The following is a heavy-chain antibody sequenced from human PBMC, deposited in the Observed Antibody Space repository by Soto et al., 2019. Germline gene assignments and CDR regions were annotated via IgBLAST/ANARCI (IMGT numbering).Heavy chain of an antibody. J-gene: IGHJ4*02. D-gene: IGHD6-19*01. V-gene: IGHV4-59*01. CDR2: IYYSGST. CDR3: VRHEQWIIRAY. CDR1: GGSLSSYY. Sequence: PSETLSLTCVVSGGSLSSYYWSWIRQPPGKGLEWIGYIYYSGSTNYNPSLKSRVTISVGTSKNQFSLKLSSVTAADTAVYYCVRHEQWIIRAYWGQGSLVTVS.